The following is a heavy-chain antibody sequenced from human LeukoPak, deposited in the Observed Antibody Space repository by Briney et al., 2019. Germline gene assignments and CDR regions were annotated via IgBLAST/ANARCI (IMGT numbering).Heavy chain of an antibody. Sequence: SQTLSLTCTVPGGSISSGSYYWSWIRQPAGKGLEWIGRIYTSGSTNYNPSLKSRVTISVDTSKNQFSLKLSSVTAADTAVYYCARGIAVAGMGAFDIWGQGTMVTVSS. D-gene: IGHD6-19*01. CDR2: IYTSGST. J-gene: IGHJ3*02. V-gene: IGHV4-61*02. CDR1: GGSISSGSYY. CDR3: ARGIAVAGMGAFDI.